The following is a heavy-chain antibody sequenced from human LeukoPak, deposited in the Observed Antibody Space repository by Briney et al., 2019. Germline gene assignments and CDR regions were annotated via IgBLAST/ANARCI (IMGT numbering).Heavy chain of an antibody. V-gene: IGHV4-39*07. J-gene: IGHJ3*02. CDR1: GGSISSSSYF. D-gene: IGHD6-13*01. Sequence: SETLSLTCIVSGGSISSSSYFWGWIRRPPGKGLEWIGSISYSGSTYYNPSLKSRVTISVGKSKNQFSLKLSSVTAADTAVYYCARDLYSSRTNYAFVIWGLGTMVTVSS. CDR3: ARDLYSSRTNYAFVI. CDR2: ISYSGST.